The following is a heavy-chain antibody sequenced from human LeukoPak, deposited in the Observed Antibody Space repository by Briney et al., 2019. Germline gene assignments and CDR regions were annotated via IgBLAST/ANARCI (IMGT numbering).Heavy chain of an antibody. J-gene: IGHJ3*02. Sequence: PGGSLRLSCVASGFTFSSYSMKWVRQAPGKGLEWVSSISSSSSYIDYADSVKGRFTISRDNAKNSLYLQMRSLRAEDTAVYYCARDRRRGGSGYYFDAFDIWGQGTMVTVSS. CDR2: ISSSSSYI. D-gene: IGHD3-22*01. CDR3: ARDRRRGGSGYYFDAFDI. V-gene: IGHV3-21*01. CDR1: GFTFSSYS.